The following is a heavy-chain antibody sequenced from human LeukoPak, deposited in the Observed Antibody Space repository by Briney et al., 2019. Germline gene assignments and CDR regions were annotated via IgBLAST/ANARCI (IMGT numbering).Heavy chain of an antibody. Sequence: SETLSLTCAVYGGSFSGYYWSWIRQPPGKGLEWIGKINHSGSTNYNPSLKSRVTISVDTSKNQFSLKLSSVTAADTAVYYCASYYYDSSGLDYWGQGTLVTVSS. J-gene: IGHJ4*02. D-gene: IGHD3-22*01. CDR3: ASYYYDSSGLDY. CDR2: INHSGST. V-gene: IGHV4-34*01. CDR1: GGSFSGYY.